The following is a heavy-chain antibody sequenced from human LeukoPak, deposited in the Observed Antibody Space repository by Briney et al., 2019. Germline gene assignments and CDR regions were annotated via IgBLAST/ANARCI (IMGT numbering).Heavy chain of an antibody. CDR2: ISARGGAT. CDR1: GYTFTSNY. Sequence: GASVTVSFKAFGYTFTSNYMHWVRQAPGQGGEWMGVISARGGATTYAQKFQRRVTLTRDMSTSTDYLELSSLRSEDTPVYYCARDNSVRDEAWWFNPWGQGTLVTVSS. D-gene: IGHD3-10*01. J-gene: IGHJ5*02. CDR3: ARDNSVRDEAWWFNP. V-gene: IGHV1-46*01.